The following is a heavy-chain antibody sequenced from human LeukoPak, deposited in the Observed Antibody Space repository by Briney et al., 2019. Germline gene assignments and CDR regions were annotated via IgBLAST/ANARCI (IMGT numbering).Heavy chain of an antibody. CDR1: GFTFSTYA. D-gene: IGHD4-17*01. J-gene: IGHJ4*02. CDR3: AKGDETTVTNFDY. V-gene: IGHV3-23*01. Sequence: PGGSLRLSCEASGFTFSTYAMSWVRQAPGKGLEWVSAISGSGGSTYYADSVKGRFTISRDNSKNTLYLQMNSLRAEDTAVYYCAKGDETTVTNFDYWGQGTLVTVSS. CDR2: ISGSGGST.